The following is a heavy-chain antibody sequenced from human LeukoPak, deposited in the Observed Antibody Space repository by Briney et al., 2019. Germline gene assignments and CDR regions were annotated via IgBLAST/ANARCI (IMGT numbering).Heavy chain of an antibody. V-gene: IGHV4-61*02. Sequence: SETLSLTCTVSGGSISSGTYYWSWIRQPAGKGLEWIGGIYTSGSTNYNPSLKSRVTISVDTSKNQFSLRLNSVTAADTAVYYCARGRDGYNFLNRGEYYYFDYWGQGTLVTVSS. CDR3: ARGRDGYNFLNRGEYYYFDY. J-gene: IGHJ4*02. CDR2: IYTSGST. D-gene: IGHD5-24*01. CDR1: GGSISSGTYY.